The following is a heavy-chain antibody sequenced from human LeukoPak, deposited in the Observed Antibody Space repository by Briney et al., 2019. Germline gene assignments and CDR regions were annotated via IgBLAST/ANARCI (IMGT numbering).Heavy chain of an antibody. CDR2: INHRGST. J-gene: IGHJ4*02. CDR1: AGSFSGYY. CDR3: ARGGRIVGATGNLDY. V-gene: IGHV4-34*01. Sequence: PSETLSLTCAVFAGSFSGYYWSWIRQPPGKGLEWIGEINHRGSTNCNPSLKSRVTISVDTSKNQFSLKLSSVTAADTAVYYCARGGRIVGATGNLDYWGQGTLVTVSS. D-gene: IGHD1-26*01.